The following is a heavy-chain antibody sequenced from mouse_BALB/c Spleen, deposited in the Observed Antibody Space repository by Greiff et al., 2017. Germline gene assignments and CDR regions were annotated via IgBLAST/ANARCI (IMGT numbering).Heavy chain of an antibody. Sequence: QVQLKESGPGLVAPSQSLSITCTVSGFSLTGYGVNWVRQPPGKGLEWLGMIWGDGSTDYNSALKSRLSISKDNSKSQVFLKMNSLQTDDTARYYCAKSTMITTDVDWYFDVWGAGTTVTVSS. V-gene: IGHV2-6-7*01. CDR2: IWGDGST. CDR3: AKSTMITTDVDWYFDV. CDR1: GFSLTGYG. J-gene: IGHJ1*01. D-gene: IGHD2-4*01.